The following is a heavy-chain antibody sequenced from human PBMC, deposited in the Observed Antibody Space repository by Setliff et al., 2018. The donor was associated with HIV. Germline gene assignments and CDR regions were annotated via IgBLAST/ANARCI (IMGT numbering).Heavy chain of an antibody. CDR1: GYTFTSLD. CDR3: ARGAPGRSCSGGSCSYFDY. J-gene: IGHJ4*02. CDR2: LNPTSGNT. V-gene: IGHV1-8*01. D-gene: IGHD2-15*01. Sequence: ASVKVFCKASGYTFTSLDINWVRQATGQGPEWMGWLNPTSGNTGSAQRFQGRVTMTRNTSISIAYMELSNLRSEDTAVYYCARGAPGRSCSGGSCSYFDYWGQGTLVTVSS.